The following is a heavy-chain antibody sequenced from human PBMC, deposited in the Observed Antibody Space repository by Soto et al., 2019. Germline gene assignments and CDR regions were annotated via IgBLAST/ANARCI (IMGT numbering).Heavy chain of an antibody. V-gene: IGHV3-23*01. Sequence: GGSLRLSCAASGFTFSSYAMSWVRQAPGKGLEWVSAISGSGGSTYYADSVKGRFTISRDNSKNTLHLQMNSLRAEDTAVYYCADWERYPFDYWGQGTLVTVSS. J-gene: IGHJ4*02. CDR1: GFTFSSYA. CDR2: ISGSGGST. D-gene: IGHD3-16*01. CDR3: ADWERYPFDY.